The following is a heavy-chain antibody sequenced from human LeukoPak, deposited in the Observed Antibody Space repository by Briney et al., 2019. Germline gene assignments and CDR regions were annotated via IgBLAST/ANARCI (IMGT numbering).Heavy chain of an antibody. J-gene: IGHJ5*02. Sequence: PGGSLRLSCAASGFTFSNYVMHWVRQAPGKGLEYVSAITSNGGSTYYANSVKDRFTISRDNSKSTLYLQMGSLTAEDMAVYYCASSSSSSWYLDHWGQGTLVTVSS. CDR1: GFTFSNYV. CDR2: ITSNGGST. V-gene: IGHV3-64*01. D-gene: IGHD6-13*01. CDR3: ASSSSSSWYLDH.